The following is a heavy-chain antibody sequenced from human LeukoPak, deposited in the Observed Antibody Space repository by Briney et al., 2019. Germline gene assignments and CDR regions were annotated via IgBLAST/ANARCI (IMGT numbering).Heavy chain of an antibody. D-gene: IGHD2-15*01. CDR2: ISYSGNT. CDR3: ARHCCSGPAKRVFDI. Sequence: NPSETLSLTCTVSGGSIISSDYHWGWVRQPPGKGLEWIGTISYSGNTDYNPSLRSRVTISVDTSNNQFSLRLGSVTAADTAVYHCARHCCSGPAKRVFDIWGQGTMVNVSS. CDR1: GGSIISSDYH. V-gene: IGHV4-39*01. J-gene: IGHJ3*02.